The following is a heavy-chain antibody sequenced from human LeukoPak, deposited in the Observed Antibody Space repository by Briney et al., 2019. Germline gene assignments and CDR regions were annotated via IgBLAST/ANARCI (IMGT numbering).Heavy chain of an antibody. V-gene: IGHV4-61*02. Sequence: PSKTLSLTCTVSGGSIGIGIYYSSWIRRPPGKGLEGIGGTYTSGSTNYNPSLKSRVTISVDTSKNQFSLKLSSVTAADTAVYYCAREVNTVMVSETYYFDYWGQGTLVTVSS. J-gene: IGHJ4*02. CDR3: AREVNTVMVSETYYFDY. CDR1: GGSIGIGIYY. D-gene: IGHD5-18*01. CDR2: TYTSGST.